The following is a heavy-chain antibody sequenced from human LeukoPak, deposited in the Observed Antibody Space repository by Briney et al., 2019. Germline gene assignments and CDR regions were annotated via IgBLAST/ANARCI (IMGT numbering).Heavy chain of an antibody. D-gene: IGHD6-6*01. CDR2: ISDDGNNE. Sequence: GGSLRLSCAASGFTFSAYGMHWVRQAPGKGLEGVAVISDDGNNEYYADSVKGRFTISRDNSKNTLYLQMNSLRAEDTAVYYCAKDLRVQSIATRPEGLFDFWGQGTLVTVSS. V-gene: IGHV3-30*18. J-gene: IGHJ4*02. CDR3: AKDLRVQSIATRPEGLFDF. CDR1: GFTFSAYG.